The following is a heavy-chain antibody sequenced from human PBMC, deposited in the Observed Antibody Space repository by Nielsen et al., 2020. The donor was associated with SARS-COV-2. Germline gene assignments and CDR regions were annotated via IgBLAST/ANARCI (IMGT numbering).Heavy chain of an antibody. CDR2: INAGNGNT. D-gene: IGHD3-3*01. CDR3: ARARGTIFGGAFDI. V-gene: IGHV1-3*01. Sequence: ASVKVSCKASGYTFTSYAMHWVRQAPGQRLEWMGWINAGNGNTKYSQKFQGRVTITRDTSASTAYMELRSLRSDDTAVYYCARARGTIFGGAFDIWGQGTMVTVSS. J-gene: IGHJ3*02. CDR1: GYTFTSYA.